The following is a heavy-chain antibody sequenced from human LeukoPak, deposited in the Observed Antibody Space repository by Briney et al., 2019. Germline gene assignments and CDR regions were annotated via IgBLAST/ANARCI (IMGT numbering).Heavy chain of an antibody. J-gene: IGHJ4*02. CDR1: GYTFTGYY. D-gene: IGHD2-2*01. CDR2: INPNSGGT. Sequence: GASVKVSCKASGYTFTGYYMHWVRQAPGQRLEWMGWINPNSGGTNSAQKFQGRVTMTRDTSISTAYMELSRLRSDDTAVYYCARGPRYCRSTSCSEFDYWGQGTLVTVSS. CDR3: ARGPRYCRSTSCSEFDY. V-gene: IGHV1-2*02.